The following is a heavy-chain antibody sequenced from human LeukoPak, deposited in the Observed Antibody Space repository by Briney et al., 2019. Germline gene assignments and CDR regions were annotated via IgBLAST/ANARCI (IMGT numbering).Heavy chain of an antibody. Sequence: AGGSLRLSCAASGFTFSRYSMNWVRQAPGKGLEWVSSISSSSSYIYYADSVKGRFTISRDNAKNSLYLQMNSLRVEDTAVYYCARVAEAAAFDYWGQGTLVTVSS. CDR1: GFTFSRYS. D-gene: IGHD6-13*01. CDR3: ARVAEAAAFDY. V-gene: IGHV3-21*04. J-gene: IGHJ4*02. CDR2: ISSSSSYI.